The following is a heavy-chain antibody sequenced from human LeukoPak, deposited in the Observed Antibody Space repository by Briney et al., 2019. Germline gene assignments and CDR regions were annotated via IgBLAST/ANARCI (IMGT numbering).Heavy chain of an antibody. J-gene: IGHJ4*02. V-gene: IGHV3-23*01. CDR1: GFTFSSYA. D-gene: IGHD2-21*02. CDR3: AKGIVVVTAIRGYYFDY. Sequence: GGSLRLSCAASGFTFSSYAMSWVRQAPGKGLEWVSAISGSGGSTYYADSVKGRFTISRDNSKNTLYLQMNSLRAEDTAVYYCAKGIVVVTAIRGYYFDYWGQGTLVTVS. CDR2: ISGSGGST.